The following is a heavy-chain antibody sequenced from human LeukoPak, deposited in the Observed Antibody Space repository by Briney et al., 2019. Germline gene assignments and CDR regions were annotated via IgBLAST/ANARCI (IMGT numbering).Heavy chain of an antibody. J-gene: IGHJ4*02. CDR1: GYTFTSYY. V-gene: IGHV1-46*01. CDR2: INPSGGST. CDR3: ARSQGYYDSSGYYVTSDLYFDY. D-gene: IGHD3-22*01. Sequence: ASVKVSCKASGYTFTSYYMHWVRQAPGQGLGWMGIINPSGGSTSYAQKFQGRVTMTRDMSTSTVYMELSSLRSEDTAVYYCARSQGYYDSSGYYVTSDLYFDYWGQGTLVTVS.